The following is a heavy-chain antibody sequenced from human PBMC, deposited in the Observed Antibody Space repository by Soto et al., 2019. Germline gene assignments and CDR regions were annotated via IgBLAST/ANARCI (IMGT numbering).Heavy chain of an antibody. D-gene: IGHD2-2*01. J-gene: IGHJ3*02. CDR3: ASSALDDCSSTSCYPDI. V-gene: IGHV1-69*02. Sequence: QVQLVQSGAEVKKPGSSVKVSCKASGGTFSSYTISWVRQAPGQGLEWMGRIIPILGIANYAQKSQGRVTITADKSTSTAYMELSSLRSEDTAVYYCASSALDDCSSTSCYPDIWGQGTMVTVSS. CDR2: IIPILGIA. CDR1: GGTFSSYT.